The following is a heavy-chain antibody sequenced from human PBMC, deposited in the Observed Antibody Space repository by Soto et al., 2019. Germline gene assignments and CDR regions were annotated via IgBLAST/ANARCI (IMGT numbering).Heavy chain of an antibody. CDR1: GFTFSSYA. CDR3: AKRVTMVRAAYPHYGMDV. Sequence: AGGSLRLSCAASGFTFSSYAMSWVRQAPGKGLEWVSAISGSGGSTYYADSVKGRFTISRDNSKNTLYLQMNSLRAEDTAVYYCAKRVTMVRAAYPHYGMDVWGQGTTGTVSS. V-gene: IGHV3-23*01. J-gene: IGHJ6*02. CDR2: ISGSGGST. D-gene: IGHD3-10*01.